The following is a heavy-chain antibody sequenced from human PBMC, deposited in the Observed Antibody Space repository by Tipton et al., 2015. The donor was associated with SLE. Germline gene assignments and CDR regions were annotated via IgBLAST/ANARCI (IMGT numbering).Heavy chain of an antibody. D-gene: IGHD6-19*01. CDR3: ARDWYSSGYDY. CDR1: GFTFSSYS. V-gene: IGHV3-48*01. J-gene: IGHJ4*02. CDR2: ISSSSSTI. Sequence: SLRLSCAASGFTFSSYSMNWVRQAPGKGLEWVSYISSSSSTIYYADSVKGRFTISRDNAKNSLYLQMNSLRAEDTAVYYCARDWYSSGYDYWGQGTLVTVSS.